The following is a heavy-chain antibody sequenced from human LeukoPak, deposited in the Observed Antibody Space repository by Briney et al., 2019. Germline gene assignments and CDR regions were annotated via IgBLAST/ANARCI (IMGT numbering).Heavy chain of an antibody. CDR3: ARGVIVGATTTLHAFDI. D-gene: IGHD1-26*01. CDR2: IYYSGST. V-gene: IGHV4-31*03. CDR1: GGSISSGGYY. J-gene: IGHJ3*02. Sequence: PSETLSLTCTVSGGSISSGGYYWSWIRQHPGKGLEWIGYIYYSGSTYYNPSLKSRVTISVDTSKNQFSLKLSSVTAADTAVYYCARGVIVGATTTLHAFDIWGQGTMVTVSS.